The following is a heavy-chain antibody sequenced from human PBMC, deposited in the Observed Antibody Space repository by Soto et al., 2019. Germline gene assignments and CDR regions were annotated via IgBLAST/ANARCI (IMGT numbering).Heavy chain of an antibody. CDR1: GGTFSSYA. V-gene: IGHV1-69*13. CDR3: AHTIFGVVTNWFDP. CDR2: IIPIFGTA. Sequence: RASVKVSYKASGGTFSSYAISWVRQAPGQGLEWMGGIIPIFGTANYAQKFQGRVTITADESTSTAYMELSSLRSEDTAVYYCAHTIFGVVTNWFDPWGQGTLVTVSS. J-gene: IGHJ5*02. D-gene: IGHD3-3*01.